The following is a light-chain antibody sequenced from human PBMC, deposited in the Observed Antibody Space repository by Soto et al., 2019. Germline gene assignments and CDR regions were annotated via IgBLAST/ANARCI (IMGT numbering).Light chain of an antibody. CDR1: SSDVGGYNY. Sequence: QSALTQPPSASGSPGQSVTISCTGTSSDVGGYNYVSWYQQHPDKAPKLIIYEVNERPSGVPDRFSGSKSGNTASLTVSGLQAEDEADYYRSSYAGSNNCVFGTGTKLTVL. J-gene: IGLJ1*01. CDR2: EVN. V-gene: IGLV2-8*01. CDR3: SSYAGSNNCV.